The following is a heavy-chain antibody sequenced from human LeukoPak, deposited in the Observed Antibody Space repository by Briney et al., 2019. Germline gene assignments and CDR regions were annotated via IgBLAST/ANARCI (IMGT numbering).Heavy chain of an antibody. D-gene: IGHD4/OR15-4a*01. CDR3: ARTGDYGANSDY. V-gene: IGHV4-38-2*02. Sequence: SETLSLTCTVSGYSINSGYYWAWIRQSPGQGLDWIGTIYRSGSTYYNPSLKSRVTISVDKSKNQFSLRLRSVTAADTAVYYCARTGDYGANSDYWGQGILVTVSS. J-gene: IGHJ4*02. CDR1: GYSINSGYY. CDR2: IYRSGST.